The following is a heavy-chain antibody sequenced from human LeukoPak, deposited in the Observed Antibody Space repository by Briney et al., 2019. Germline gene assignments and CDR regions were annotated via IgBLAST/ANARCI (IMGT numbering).Heavy chain of an antibody. V-gene: IGHV1-46*01. D-gene: IGHD6-13*01. CDR3: ARDGESSSWPPHNWFDP. Sequence: GESLKISCKGSGYTFTSYYMHWVRQAPGQGLEWMGIINPSGGSTSYAQKFQGRVTMTRDTSTSTVYMELSSLRSEDTAVYYCARDGESSSWPPHNWFDPWGQGTLVTVSS. CDR1: GYTFTSYY. J-gene: IGHJ5*02. CDR2: INPSGGST.